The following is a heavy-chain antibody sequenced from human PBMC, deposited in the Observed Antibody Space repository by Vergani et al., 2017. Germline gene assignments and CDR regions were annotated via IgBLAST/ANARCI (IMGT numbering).Heavy chain of an antibody. CDR3: ARDGAGTIDFDY. Sequence: EVQLVESGGGLVQPGGSLRLSCAASGFPLSNAGIHWVRQGPGKGLEWVSRVGFDGSDTVYADSVKGRFTISKDSAMNTVHLQMTNVRAVDTAVYFCARDGAGTIDFDYWGPGILVTVSA. J-gene: IGHJ4*02. D-gene: IGHD1-26*01. CDR1: GFPLSNAG. V-gene: IGHV3-74*01. CDR2: VGFDGSDT.